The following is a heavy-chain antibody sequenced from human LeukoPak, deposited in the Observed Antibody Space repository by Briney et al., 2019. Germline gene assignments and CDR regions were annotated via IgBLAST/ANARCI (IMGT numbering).Heavy chain of an antibody. CDR3: ARVRHRVVAATRAGYYFDY. J-gene: IGHJ4*02. D-gene: IGHD2-15*01. Sequence: GASVKVSCKASGYTFTGYYMHWVRQAPGQGLEWMGWINPNSGGTNYAQKFQGRVTMTRDTSISTAYMELSRLRSDDTAVYYCARVRHRVVAATRAGYYFDYWGQGTLVTVSS. V-gene: IGHV1-2*02. CDR1: GYTFTGYY. CDR2: INPNSGGT.